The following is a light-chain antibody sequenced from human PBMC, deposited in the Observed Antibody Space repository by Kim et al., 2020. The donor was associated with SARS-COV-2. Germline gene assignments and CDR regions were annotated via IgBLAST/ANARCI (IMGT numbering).Light chain of an antibody. CDR1: SLRSYY. CDR3: NSRDSSGPVV. J-gene: IGLJ2*01. CDR2: GKN. Sequence: SSELTQDPVVSVALGQTVRITCQGDSLRSYYASWYQQKPGQAPVLVIYGKNNRPSGIPDRFSGSSSGNTASLTITGAQAEDEADYYCNSRDSSGPVVFGGGTQLTVL. V-gene: IGLV3-19*01.